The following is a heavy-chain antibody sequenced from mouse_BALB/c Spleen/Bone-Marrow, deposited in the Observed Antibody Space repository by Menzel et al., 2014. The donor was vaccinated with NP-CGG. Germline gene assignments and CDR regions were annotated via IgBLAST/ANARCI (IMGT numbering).Heavy chain of an antibody. J-gene: IGHJ2*01. D-gene: IGHD2-12*01. V-gene: IGHV1S81*02. CDR2: IDPGTGRT. CDR3: ARINCYDY. CDR1: GYTFTSYW. Sequence: LVESGAELVKPGASVKLSCKASGYTFTSYWMHWVKQRPGQGLEWIGEIDPGTGRTDYNKKFKSRATLTVDKSSSAAYMHLSGLTSEDSAVYYCARINCYDYWGQGTTLTVSS.